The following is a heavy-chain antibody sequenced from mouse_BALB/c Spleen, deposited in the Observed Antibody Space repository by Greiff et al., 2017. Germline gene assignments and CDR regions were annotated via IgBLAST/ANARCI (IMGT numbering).Heavy chain of an antibody. Sequence: QVQLKQSGAELARPGASVKLSCKASGYTFTSYWMQWVKQRPGQGLEWIGAIYPGDGDTRYTQKFKGKATLTADKSSSTAYMQLSSLASEDSAVYYCARGIYYDYDWCAYWGQGTLVTVSA. D-gene: IGHD2-4*01. V-gene: IGHV1-87*01. CDR3: ARGIYYDYDWCAY. CDR1: GYTFTSYW. J-gene: IGHJ3*01. CDR2: IYPGDGDT.